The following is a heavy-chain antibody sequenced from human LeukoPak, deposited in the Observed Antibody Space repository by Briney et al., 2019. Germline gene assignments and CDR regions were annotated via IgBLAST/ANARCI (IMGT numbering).Heavy chain of an antibody. CDR1: GGSFSGYY. CDR2: INHSGST. Sequence: PSETLSLTCAVYGGSFSGYYWSWIRQPPGKGLEWIGEINHSGSTNYNPSLKSRVTISVDTSKSQFSLKLSSVTAADTAVYYCARGRYGSGSYYTAAGFSIFDYWGQGTLVTVSS. J-gene: IGHJ4*02. D-gene: IGHD3-10*01. CDR3: ARGRYGSGSYYTAAGFSIFDY. V-gene: IGHV4-34*01.